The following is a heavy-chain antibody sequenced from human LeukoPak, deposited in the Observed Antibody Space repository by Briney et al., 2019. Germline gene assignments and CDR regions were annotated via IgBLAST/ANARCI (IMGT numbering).Heavy chain of an antibody. J-gene: IGHJ4*02. V-gene: IGHV3-30-3*01. CDR1: GFTFSSYA. Sequence: TGGSLRLSCAASGFTFSSYAMHWVRQAPGKGLEWVAVISYDGGNKYYADSVKGRFTISRDNSKNTLYLQMNSLRAEDTAVYYCARDPAGTGTTEFYYWGQGTLVTVSS. CDR2: ISYDGGNK. D-gene: IGHD1-1*01. CDR3: ARDPAGTGTTEFYY.